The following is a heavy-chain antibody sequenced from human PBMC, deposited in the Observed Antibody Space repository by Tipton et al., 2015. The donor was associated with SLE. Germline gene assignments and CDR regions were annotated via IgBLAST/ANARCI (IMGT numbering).Heavy chain of an antibody. CDR3: ARGLRFLEWLSSHYMDV. J-gene: IGHJ6*03. D-gene: IGHD3-3*01. Sequence: TLSLTCTVSGGSISSSSYYWGWIRQPPGKGLEWIGSIYYSGSTYYNPSLKSRVTISVDTSKNQFSLKLSSVTAADTAVYYCARGLRFLEWLSSHYMDVWGKGTTVTVSS. CDR1: GGSISSSSYY. CDR2: IYYSGST. V-gene: IGHV4-39*07.